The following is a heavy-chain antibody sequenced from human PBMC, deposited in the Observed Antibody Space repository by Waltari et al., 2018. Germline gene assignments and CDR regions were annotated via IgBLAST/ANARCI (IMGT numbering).Heavy chain of an antibody. CDR2: INHSGDT. Sequence: QVQIHQWGAGLLRPSETLSLTCAVSGGSFNDYSWSWIRQPPGKGLEWIGQINHSGDTDYNPSLMSRVSMSVDTSKKQVSLKWTSVTAADTAMYYCGNLARWGQGTRVTVSS. CDR3: GNLAR. D-gene: IGHD1-1*01. J-gene: IGHJ3*01. V-gene: IGHV4-34*01. CDR1: GGSFNDYS.